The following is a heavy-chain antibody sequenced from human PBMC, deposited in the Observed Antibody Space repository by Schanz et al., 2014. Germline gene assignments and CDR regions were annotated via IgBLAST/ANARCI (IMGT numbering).Heavy chain of an antibody. CDR3: ARPPHDSSGYYPFDY. J-gene: IGHJ4*02. Sequence: VQLVESGGGLVKPGGSLRLSCSASGFTFSTFAMHWVRQAPGKGLEYISAISNNGDSTYYADSVKDRFTISRDNSKNSLYLQMNSLRAEDTAVYYCARPPHDSSGYYPFDYWGQGTLVTVSS. CDR2: ISNNGDST. CDR1: GFTFSTFA. D-gene: IGHD3-22*01. V-gene: IGHV3-64*04.